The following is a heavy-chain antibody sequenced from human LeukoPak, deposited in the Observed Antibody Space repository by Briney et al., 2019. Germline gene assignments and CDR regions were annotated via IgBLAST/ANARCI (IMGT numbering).Heavy chain of an antibody. CDR1: GFTFSSYS. V-gene: IGHV3-21*04. CDR3: AKDFSYYDILTGSSPGMDV. Sequence: PGGSLRLSCAASGFTFSSYSMNWVRQAPGKGLEWVSSISSSSSYIYYADSVKGRFTISRDNAKNSLYLQMNSLRAEDTAVYYCAKDFSYYDILTGSSPGMDVWGQGTTVTVSS. D-gene: IGHD3-9*01. J-gene: IGHJ6*02. CDR2: ISSSSSYI.